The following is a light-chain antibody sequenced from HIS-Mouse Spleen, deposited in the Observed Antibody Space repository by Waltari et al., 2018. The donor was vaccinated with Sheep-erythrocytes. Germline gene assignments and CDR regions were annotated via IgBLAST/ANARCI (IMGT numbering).Light chain of an antibody. CDR2: DAS. V-gene: IGKV1-13*02. Sequence: AIQLTQSPSSLSASVGDRVTITCRASQGISRALAWYQPKPGKAPKLLSYDASSLESGVPSRFSGSGSGTDFTLTISSLQPEDFATYYCQQFNSYPLTFGGGTKVEIK. CDR3: QQFNSYPLT. J-gene: IGKJ4*01. CDR1: QGISRA.